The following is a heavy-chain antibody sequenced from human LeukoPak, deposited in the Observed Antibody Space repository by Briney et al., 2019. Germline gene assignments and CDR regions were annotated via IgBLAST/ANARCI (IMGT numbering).Heavy chain of an antibody. CDR3: ARVTRNSGVFDV. V-gene: IGHV3-21*06. CDR1: GFTFSAYS. Sequence: GGSLRLSCAASGFTFSAYSMIWVCQAPGKGLEWVSSISSSSSHIYYTDSLMGRFTVSRDNAKSSLDLQMNSLRVEDTAVYYCARVTRNSGVFDVWGQGTMVTVSS. J-gene: IGHJ3*01. CDR2: ISSSSSHI. D-gene: IGHD1-14*01.